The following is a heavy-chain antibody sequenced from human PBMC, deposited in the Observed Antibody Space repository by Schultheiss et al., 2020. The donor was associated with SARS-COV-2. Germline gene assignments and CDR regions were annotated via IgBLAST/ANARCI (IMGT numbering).Heavy chain of an antibody. CDR3: ARSRALFGMDV. V-gene: IGHV2-70*12. Sequence: SGPTLVKPTQTLTLTCTVSGFSLSNARMGVSWIRQPPGKALEWLALIDWDDDKYYSTSLKTRLTISKDTSKNQVVLTMTNMDPVDTATYYCARSRALFGMDVWGQGTTVTVSS. D-gene: IGHD4/OR15-4a*01. CDR1: GFSLSNARMG. CDR2: IDWDDDK. J-gene: IGHJ6*02.